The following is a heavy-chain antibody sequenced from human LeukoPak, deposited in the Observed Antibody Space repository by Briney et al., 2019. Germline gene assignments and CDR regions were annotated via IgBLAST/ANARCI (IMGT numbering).Heavy chain of an antibody. CDR3: ARERYNHQAPDY. J-gene: IGHJ4*02. CDR2: ISYDGSNK. Sequence: GGSLRLSCAASGFTFSSYGMHWVRQAPGKGLEWVAVISYDGSNKYYADSVKGRFTISRDNSKNTLYLQMNSLRAEDTAVYYCARERYNHQAPDYWGQGTLVTVSS. CDR1: GFTFSSYG. V-gene: IGHV3-30*03. D-gene: IGHD1-1*01.